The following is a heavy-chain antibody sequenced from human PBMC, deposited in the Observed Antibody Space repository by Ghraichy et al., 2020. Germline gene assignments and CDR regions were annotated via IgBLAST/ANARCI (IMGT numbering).Heavy chain of an antibody. CDR1: GGSFSGYY. D-gene: IGHD3/OR15-3a*01. CDR3: ARLGYDFWSGYYRHHYYYYYMDV. V-gene: IGHV4-34*01. J-gene: IGHJ6*03. Sequence: SQTLSLTCAVYGGSFSGYYWSWIRQPPGKGLEWIGEINHSGSTNYNPSLTSRVTISVDTSKNQFSLKLSSVTAADTAVYYCARLGYDFWSGYYRHHYYYYYMDVWGKGTTVTVSS. CDR2: INHSGST.